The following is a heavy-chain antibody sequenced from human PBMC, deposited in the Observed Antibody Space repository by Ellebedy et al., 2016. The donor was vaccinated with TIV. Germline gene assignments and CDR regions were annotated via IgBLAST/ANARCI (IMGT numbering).Heavy chain of an antibody. D-gene: IGHD4-17*01. CDR3: ARFDYGENDGAFDL. J-gene: IGHJ3*01. CDR2: SYSGGYT. V-gene: IGHV3-53*01. CDR1: GFSFSDNY. Sequence: GGSLRLSXAASGFSFSDNYMGWVRQAPRKGLEWVSSSYSGGYTYYADSVKGRFTISRDSSKSTLYLQMNSLRAEDTAVYYCARFDYGENDGAFDLWGHGTVVTVSS.